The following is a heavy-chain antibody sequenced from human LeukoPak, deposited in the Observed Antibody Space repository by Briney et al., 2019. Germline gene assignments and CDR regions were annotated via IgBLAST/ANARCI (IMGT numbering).Heavy chain of an antibody. CDR2: ISGSGGST. Sequence: PGGSLRLSCAASGFTFSSYSMNWVRQAPGKGLEWVSAISGSGGSTYYADSVKGRFTISRDNSKNTLYLQMNSLRAEDTALYYCAKDISSGWSGGFDCWGQGTLVTVSS. J-gene: IGHJ4*02. D-gene: IGHD6-19*01. CDR1: GFTFSSYS. CDR3: AKDISSGWSGGFDC. V-gene: IGHV3-23*01.